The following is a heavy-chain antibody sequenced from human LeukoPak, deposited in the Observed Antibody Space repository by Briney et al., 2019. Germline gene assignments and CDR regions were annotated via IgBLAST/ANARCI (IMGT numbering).Heavy chain of an antibody. CDR1: GFTFSSYA. V-gene: IGHV3-30-3*01. CDR2: ISYDGSNK. D-gene: IGHD3-9*01. CDR3: ARPAIFGWFDP. Sequence: GGSLRLSCAASGFTFSSYAMHWVRQAPGKGLEWVAVISYDGSNKYYADSVKGRFTISRDNSKNTLYLQMNSLRAEDTAVYYCARPAIFGWFDPWGQGTLVTVSS. J-gene: IGHJ5*02.